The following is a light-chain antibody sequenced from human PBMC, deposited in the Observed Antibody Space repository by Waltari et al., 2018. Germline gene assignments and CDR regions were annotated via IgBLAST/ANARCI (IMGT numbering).Light chain of an antibody. Sequence: RXGVLYSSSNKNYLAWDQQKPGQPPKLLIYWASTRESGVPDRFSGSGSGTDFTLTISSLQAEDVAVYYCQQYYTTPLTFGGGTKVEIK. V-gene: IGKV4-1*01. CDR2: WAS. CDR1: XGVLYSSSNKNY. CDR3: QQYYTTPLT. J-gene: IGKJ4*01.